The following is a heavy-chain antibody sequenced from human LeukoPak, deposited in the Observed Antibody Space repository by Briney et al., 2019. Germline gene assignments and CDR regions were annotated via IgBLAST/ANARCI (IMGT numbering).Heavy chain of an antibody. CDR2: ISSSGSTI. D-gene: IGHD1-7*01. V-gene: IGHV3-48*03. Sequence: PGGSLRLSCAASGFTFSSYEMNWVRQAPGKGLEWVSYISSSGSTIYYADSVKGRFTISRDNAKNSLYLQMNSLRAEDTAVYYCARDGARQMFWIYSSGDNWFDPWGQGTLVTVSS. J-gene: IGHJ5*02. CDR1: GFTFSSYE. CDR3: ARDGARQMFWIYSSGDNWFDP.